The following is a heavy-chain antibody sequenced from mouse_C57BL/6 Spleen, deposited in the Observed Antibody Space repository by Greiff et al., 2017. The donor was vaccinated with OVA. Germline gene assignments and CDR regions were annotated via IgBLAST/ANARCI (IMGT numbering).Heavy chain of an antibody. Sequence: EVKLQESGAELVKPGASVKLSCTASGFNIKDYYMHWVKQRTEQGLEWIGRIDPEDGETKYAPKFQGKATITADTSSNTAYLQLSSLTSEDTAVYYCAITTVVAPYFDVWGTGTTVTVSS. V-gene: IGHV14-2*01. J-gene: IGHJ1*03. CDR1: GFNIKDYY. CDR3: AITTVVAPYFDV. CDR2: IDPEDGET. D-gene: IGHD1-1*01.